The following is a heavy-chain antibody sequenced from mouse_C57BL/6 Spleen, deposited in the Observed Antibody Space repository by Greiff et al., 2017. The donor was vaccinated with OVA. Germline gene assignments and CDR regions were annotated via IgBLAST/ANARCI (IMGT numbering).Heavy chain of an antibody. CDR1: GYTFTDYE. V-gene: IGHV1-15*01. CDR2: IDPETGGT. Sequence: VQLQQSGAELVRPGASVTLSCKASGYTFTDYEMHWVKQTPVHGLEWIGAIDPETGGTAYNQKFKGKAILTADKSSSTAYMELRSLTSEDSAVYYCTRSGIKDWFAYWGQGTLVTVSA. CDR3: TRSGIKDWFAY. J-gene: IGHJ3*01. D-gene: IGHD3-1*01.